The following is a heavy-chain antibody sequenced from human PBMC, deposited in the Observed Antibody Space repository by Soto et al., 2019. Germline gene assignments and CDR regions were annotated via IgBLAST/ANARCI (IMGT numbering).Heavy chain of an antibody. CDR2: MNPHSGDT. D-gene: IGHD3-10*01. CDR1: GYSFTSLR. V-gene: IGHV1-8*01. Sequence: GASVKVSCKASGYSFTSLRFNWVRQATGQGLEWIGWMNPHSGDTGFAQRFQGRATMTRNTSINTAYMELRSLRSQDTAVYYCARGSPGPVDHWGQGTQVTVSS. CDR3: ARGSPGPVDH. J-gene: IGHJ4*02.